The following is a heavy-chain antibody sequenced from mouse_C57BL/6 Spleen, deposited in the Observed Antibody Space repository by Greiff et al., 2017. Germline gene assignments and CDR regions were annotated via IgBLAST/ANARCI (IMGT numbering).Heavy chain of an antibody. CDR2: IYPGDGDT. D-gene: IGHD1-1*01. J-gene: IGHJ2*01. CDR3: ARSTVVASYFDY. V-gene: IGHV1-82*01. Sequence: VQLVESGPELVKPGASVKISCKASGYAFSSSWMNWVKQRPGKGLEWIGRIYPGDGDTNYNGKFKGKATLTADKSSSTAYMQLSSLTSEDSAVYFCARSTVVASYFDYWGQGTTLTVSS. CDR1: GYAFSSSW.